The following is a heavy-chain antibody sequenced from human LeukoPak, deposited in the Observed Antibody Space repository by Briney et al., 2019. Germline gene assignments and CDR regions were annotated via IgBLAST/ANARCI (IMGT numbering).Heavy chain of an antibody. J-gene: IGHJ4*02. CDR2: INHSGST. V-gene: IGHV4-34*01. D-gene: IGHD3-10*01. CDR1: GGSFSGYY. Sequence: SETLSLTCAVYGGSFSGYYWSWIRQPPGKGLEWIGEINHSGSTNYNPSLKSRVTISVDMSKNQFSLKLSSVTAADTAVYYCARRRAYYFDYWGQGTLVTVSS. CDR3: ARRRAYYFDY.